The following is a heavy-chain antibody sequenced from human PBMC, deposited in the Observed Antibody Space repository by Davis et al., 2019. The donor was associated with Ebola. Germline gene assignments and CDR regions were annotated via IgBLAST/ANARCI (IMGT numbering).Heavy chain of an antibody. CDR3: TLLQEHL. J-gene: IGHJ6*01. Sequence: GESLKISCADSVITFSSYAMSWVRQAPGKGLEWVSTISGSGGATYYADSVKGRVTISRDSARNTLFLQMNGLHQGPIGLPPGTLLQEHLWG. CDR1: VITFSSYA. V-gene: IGHV3-23*01. CDR2: ISGSGGAT.